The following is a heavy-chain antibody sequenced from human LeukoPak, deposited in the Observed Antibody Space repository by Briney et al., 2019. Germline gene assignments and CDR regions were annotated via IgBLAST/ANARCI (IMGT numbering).Heavy chain of an antibody. Sequence: SETLSLTCTVSGGSISSGDYYWSWIRQPPGKGLEWIGYFSYTGSTYYNPSLKSRVSISVDTSKNQFSLNLTSVTAADTAVYYCARDRRAGQSGYWFDPWGQGTLVTVSS. CDR3: ARDRRAGQSGYWFDP. CDR1: GGSISSGDYY. J-gene: IGHJ5*02. CDR2: FSYTGST. V-gene: IGHV4-30-4*01. D-gene: IGHD3-22*01.